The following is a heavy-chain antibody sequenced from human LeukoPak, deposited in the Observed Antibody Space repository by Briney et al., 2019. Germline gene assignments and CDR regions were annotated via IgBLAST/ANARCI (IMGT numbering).Heavy chain of an antibody. D-gene: IGHD6-13*01. CDR3: AKTSSWYYFDY. J-gene: IGHJ4*02. V-gene: IGHV3-9*01. Sequence: GGSLRLSCAASGFTFDDYAMHWVRQAPGKGLEGVSGISWNSGSIGYADSVKGRFTISRANAKNSLYLQMNSLRAEDTALYYCAKTSSWYYFDYWGQGTLVTVSS. CDR1: GFTFDDYA. CDR2: ISWNSGSI.